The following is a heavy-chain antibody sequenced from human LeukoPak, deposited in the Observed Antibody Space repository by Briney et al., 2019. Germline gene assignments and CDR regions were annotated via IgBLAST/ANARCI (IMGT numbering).Heavy chain of an antibody. D-gene: IGHD1-1*01. CDR3: AKDRARVGTMVDAFDM. CDR1: GYTFTGHY. CDR2: INPNSGGT. V-gene: IGHV1-2*02. Sequence: GASVKVSCKASGYTFTGHYMHWVRQAPGQGLEWMGWINPNSGGTNYAQKFQGRVTMTRDTSISTAYMELSRLRSDDTAVYYCAKDRARVGTMVDAFDMWGRGTMVTVSS. J-gene: IGHJ3*02.